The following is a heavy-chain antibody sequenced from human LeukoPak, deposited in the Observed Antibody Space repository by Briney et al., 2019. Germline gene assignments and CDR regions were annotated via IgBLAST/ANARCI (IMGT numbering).Heavy chain of an antibody. V-gene: IGHV3-21*01. CDR3: ARGGMGANSQEYFYYGMDV. Sequence: TGGSLRLSCAAAGFSFSTYSMNWVRQTPGKGLEWVSSIRWTRSYIYYADSVKGRFTLSRDNGKNSLYLQMNSLRAEDTAVYYCARGGMGANSQEYFYYGMDVWGQGTMVTVSS. CDR2: IRWTRSYI. CDR1: GFSFSTYS. J-gene: IGHJ6*02. D-gene: IGHD2-8*01.